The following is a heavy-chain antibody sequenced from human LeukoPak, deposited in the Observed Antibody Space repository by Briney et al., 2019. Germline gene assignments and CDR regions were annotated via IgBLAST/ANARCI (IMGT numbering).Heavy chain of an antibody. V-gene: IGHV3-30-3*01. D-gene: IGHD6-6*01. CDR2: ISYDGSNK. CDR3: ARGITARDYYYYAMDV. CDR1: GFTFSSYA. Sequence: PGRSLRLSCAASGFTFSSYAMHWVRQAPGKGLEWVAVISYDGSNKYYADSVKGRFTISRDNSKNTLYLQMNSLRAEDTAVYYCARGITARDYYYYAMDVWGQGTTVTVSS. J-gene: IGHJ6*02.